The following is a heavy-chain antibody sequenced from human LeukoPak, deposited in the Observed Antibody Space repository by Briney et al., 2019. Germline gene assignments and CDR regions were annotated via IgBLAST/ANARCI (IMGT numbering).Heavy chain of an antibody. CDR1: GSTLSSYA. CDR3: ARTLGYCSSTSCYDYYY. V-gene: IGHV3-30-3*01. J-gene: IGHJ4*02. CDR2: ISYDGSNK. Sequence: GRSLRLSCAASGSTLSSYAMHWVRQAPGKGLEWVAVISYDGSNKYYADSVKGRFTISRDNSKNTLYLQMNSLRAEDTAVYYCARTLGYCSSTSCYDYYYWGQGTLVTVSS. D-gene: IGHD2-2*01.